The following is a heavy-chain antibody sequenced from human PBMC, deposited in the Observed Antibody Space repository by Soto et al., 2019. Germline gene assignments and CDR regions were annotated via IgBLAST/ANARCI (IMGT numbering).Heavy chain of an antibody. D-gene: IGHD2-15*01. J-gene: IGHJ6*02. V-gene: IGHV4-59*01. CDR3: ARAKYCSDSRCYRLLGMDV. CDR2: IHDRGNT. CDR1: SGSINTYY. Sequence: PSETLSLTCTVSSGSINTYYWSWIRQPPGKGLEWIGYIHDRGNTNYNPSLKSRVTISGDTSKNQFSLRLTSVTAADTAVYYCARAKYCSDSRCYRLLGMDVWGQGTTVTVSS.